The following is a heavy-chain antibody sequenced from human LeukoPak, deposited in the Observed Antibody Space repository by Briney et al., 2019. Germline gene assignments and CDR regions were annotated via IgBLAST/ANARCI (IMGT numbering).Heavy chain of an antibody. Sequence: KPSETLSLTCTVSGGSISSSTYYWGWIRQPPGKGMEWIGTIHYSGNTNYNPSLKSRVTISVDKSKNQFSLKLSSVTAADTAVYYCARDYYYDSSGYYYHAFDIWGQGTMVTVSS. D-gene: IGHD3-22*01. V-gene: IGHV4-39*07. J-gene: IGHJ3*02. CDR1: GGSISSSTYY. CDR3: ARDYYYDSSGYYYHAFDI. CDR2: IHYSGNT.